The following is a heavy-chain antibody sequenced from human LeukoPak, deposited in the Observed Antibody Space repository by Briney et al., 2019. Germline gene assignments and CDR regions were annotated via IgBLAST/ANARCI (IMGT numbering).Heavy chain of an antibody. D-gene: IGHD3-22*01. CDR1: GFTFSDYY. Sequence: GGSLRLSSAASGFTFSDYYMSWIRQAPGKGLEWVSYISSSGSTIYYADSVKGRFTISRDNAKNSLYLQMNSLRAEDTAVYYCARSRGYYDSSGYYNYWGQGTLVTVSS. V-gene: IGHV3-11*01. J-gene: IGHJ4*02. CDR3: ARSRGYYDSSGYYNY. CDR2: ISSSGSTI.